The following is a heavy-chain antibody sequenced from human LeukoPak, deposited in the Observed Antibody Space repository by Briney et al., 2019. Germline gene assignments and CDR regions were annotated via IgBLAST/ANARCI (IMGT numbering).Heavy chain of an antibody. CDR1: GFTFSRYA. V-gene: IGHV3-30*04. D-gene: IGHD5-12*01. CDR3: ARDQITVATILDYYYGMDV. J-gene: IGHJ6*02. Sequence: PGGSLRLSCAASGFTFSRYAMHWVRQAPGKGLEWVTFISYDGAVKTYAESEKGRFTISRDKSKNTLYLQMNSLRAEDTAVYYCARDQITVATILDYYYGMDVWGQGTTVTVSS. CDR2: ISYDGAVK.